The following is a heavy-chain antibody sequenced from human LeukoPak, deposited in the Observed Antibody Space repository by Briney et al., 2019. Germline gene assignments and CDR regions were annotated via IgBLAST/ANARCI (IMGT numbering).Heavy chain of an antibody. CDR2: INHRGST. V-gene: IGHV4-34*01. CDR1: GGSFSGYY. J-gene: IGHJ4*02. Sequence: SETLSLTCAVNGGSFSGYYWNWIRQPPGKGLEWIGEINHRGSTNYNPSLKSRVTISVDTSKKQFSLKLSSVTAADTAVYYCARGRTTYDYVWGSYRPPDYWGQGTLVTVSS. CDR3: ARGRTTYDYVWGSYRPPDY. D-gene: IGHD3-16*02.